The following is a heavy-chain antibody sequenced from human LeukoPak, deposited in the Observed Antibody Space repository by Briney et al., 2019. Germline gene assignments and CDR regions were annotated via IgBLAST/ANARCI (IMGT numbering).Heavy chain of an antibody. CDR3: ARDQGYSSS. Sequence: PGRSLRLSCAASGFSFDDYAMHWVRQAPGKGLVWVSRINTDGSSTSYADSVKGRFTISRDNAKNTLYLQMNSLRAEDTAVYYCARDQGYSSSWGQGTLVTVSS. CDR2: INTDGSST. CDR1: GFSFDDYA. D-gene: IGHD6-13*01. J-gene: IGHJ4*02. V-gene: IGHV3-74*01.